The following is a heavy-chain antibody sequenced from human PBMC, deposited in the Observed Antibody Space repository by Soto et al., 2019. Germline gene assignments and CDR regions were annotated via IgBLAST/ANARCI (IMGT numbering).Heavy chain of an antibody. CDR3: VKDDGGYPSTAPH. Sequence: EVQLLESGGGLVQPGGSLRLSCAASGITISNYPMSWVRQAPGKGLDWVAGISGSGDRTYYADSAQGRFTNSKDISRNSLSLQLDSLGVEDTAVYFCVKDDGGYPSTAPHWGQGTLVTVSS. J-gene: IGHJ4*02. D-gene: IGHD3-22*01. CDR2: ISGSGDRT. CDR1: GITISNYP. V-gene: IGHV3-23*01.